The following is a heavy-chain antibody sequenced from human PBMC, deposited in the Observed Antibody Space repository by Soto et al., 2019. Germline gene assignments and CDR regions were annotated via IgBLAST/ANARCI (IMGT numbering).Heavy chain of an antibody. D-gene: IGHD5-18*01. CDR2: IDPSDSYT. Sequence: GESLKISCKGSGYSFTSYWISWVRQMPGKGLEWMGRIDPSDSYTNYSPSFQGHVTISADKSISTAYLQWSSLKASDTAMYYCARRAYSYGPSYYYYGMDVWGQGTTVTVSS. CDR1: GYSFTSYW. J-gene: IGHJ6*02. V-gene: IGHV5-10-1*01. CDR3: ARRAYSYGPSYYYYGMDV.